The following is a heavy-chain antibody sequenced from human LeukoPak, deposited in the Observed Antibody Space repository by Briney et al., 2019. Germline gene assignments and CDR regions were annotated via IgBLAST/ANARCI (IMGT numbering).Heavy chain of an antibody. V-gene: IGHV4-39*07. D-gene: IGHD2-15*01. CDR2: IYCSGST. CDR1: GGSISSSSYY. CDR3: ARAKGWDYFDY. J-gene: IGHJ4*02. Sequence: KSSETLSLTCTVSGGSISSSSYYWGWIRQPPGKGLEWIGSIYCSGSTNYNPSLKSRVTISVDTSKNQFSLKLSSVTAADTAVYYCARAKGWDYFDYWGQGTLVTVSS.